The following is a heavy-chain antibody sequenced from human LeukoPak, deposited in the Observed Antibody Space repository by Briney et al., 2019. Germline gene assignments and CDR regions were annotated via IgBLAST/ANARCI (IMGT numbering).Heavy chain of an antibody. V-gene: IGHV3-21*01. CDR2: ISSSSSYI. D-gene: IGHD6-25*01. J-gene: IGHJ4*02. CDR3: TRDPSEASHPYYFDY. CDR1: GFSFSSYS. Sequence: PGGSLRLSCAASGFSFSSYSMNWVRQAPGKGLEWVSFISSSSSYIYYADSVKGRFTISRDNAKNSLHLQMNSLRAEDTAVYYCTRDPSEASHPYYFDYWGQGILVTVSS.